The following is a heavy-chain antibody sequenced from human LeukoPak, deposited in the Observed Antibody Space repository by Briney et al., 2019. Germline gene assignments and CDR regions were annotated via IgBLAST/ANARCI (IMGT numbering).Heavy chain of an antibody. J-gene: IGHJ6*03. CDR3: ASEYNWNDPAYYYYTDV. D-gene: IGHD1-20*01. CDR1: GYTFIDYC. CDR2: INPNSGGT. V-gene: IGHV1-2*06. Sequence: GASVKVSCKASGYTFIDYCIHWVRQAPGQGLEWMGPINPNSGGTSYAQKFQGRVTMTSDTSISTAYMELSRLRSDDTAVYYCASEYNWNDPAYYYYTDVWGKGTAVTVSS.